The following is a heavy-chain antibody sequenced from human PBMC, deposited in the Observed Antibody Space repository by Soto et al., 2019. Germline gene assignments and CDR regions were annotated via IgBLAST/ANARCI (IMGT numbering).Heavy chain of an antibody. CDR2: ISDSGDTT. Sequence: EEQLLESGGGSVQPGGSLRLSCAASGFTFSSYAMNWVRQAPGKGLERVSAISDSGDTTYYADSVRGRLTISRDNSKNTLYLLMNSLRADDTAVYYCANRDTSMITRYYYGMDVWGQGTTVSVSS. D-gene: IGHD5-18*01. V-gene: IGHV3-23*01. CDR1: GFTFSSYA. CDR3: ANRDTSMITRYYYGMDV. J-gene: IGHJ6*02.